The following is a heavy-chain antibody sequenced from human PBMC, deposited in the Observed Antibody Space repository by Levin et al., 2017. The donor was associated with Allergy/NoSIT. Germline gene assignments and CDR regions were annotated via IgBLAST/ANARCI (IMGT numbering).Heavy chain of an antibody. D-gene: IGHD5/OR15-5a*01. CDR3: ARNRIIVSGGNDYYYGMDV. CDR1: GGSVNSGTYY. CDR2: INYRGGT. V-gene: IGHV4-61*03. J-gene: IGHJ6*02. Sequence: ASETLSLTCTVSGGSVNSGTYYWSWIRQPPGKGLEWIGYINYRGGTKYSPSLNSRITISVDTSTKGFSLKLTSVTAADTAVYYCARNRIIVSGGNDYYYGMDVWGQGTTVTVSS.